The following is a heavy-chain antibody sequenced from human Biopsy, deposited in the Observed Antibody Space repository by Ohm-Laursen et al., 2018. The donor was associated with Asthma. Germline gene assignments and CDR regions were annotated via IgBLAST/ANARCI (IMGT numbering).Heavy chain of an antibody. V-gene: IGHV1-2*06. CDR3: ARIKIRIGAGTDRYFDL. D-gene: IGHD3-16*01. CDR1: GYPFTDYY. CDR2: IDPNSGGT. J-gene: IGHJ2*01. Sequence: GASVKVSCKASGYPFTDYYVHWVRQAPGQGLGWLGRIDPNSGGTNYAQKFLARVTMTRDTSVNTAFMVLSRLRSDDSAVYYCARIKIRIGAGTDRYFDLWGRGTLVTVSS.